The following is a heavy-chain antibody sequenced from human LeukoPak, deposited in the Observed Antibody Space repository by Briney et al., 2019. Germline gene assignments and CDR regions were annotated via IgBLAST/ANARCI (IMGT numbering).Heavy chain of an antibody. Sequence: GASVKVSCKASGGTFSSYAISWVRQAPGQGLEWMGGIIPIFGTANYAQKFQGRVTITADESTSTAYMELSSLRSEDTAVYYCARDGGYSPFPEYHQYHFDYWGQGTLVTVSS. J-gene: IGHJ4*02. D-gene: IGHD5-18*01. CDR2: IIPIFGTA. V-gene: IGHV1-69*01. CDR1: GGTFSSYA. CDR3: ARDGGYSPFPEYHQYHFDY.